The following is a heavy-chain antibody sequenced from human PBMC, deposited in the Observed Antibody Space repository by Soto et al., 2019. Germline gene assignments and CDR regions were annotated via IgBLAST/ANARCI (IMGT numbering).Heavy chain of an antibody. CDR1: DHTFTYYG. D-gene: IGHD2-8*02. Sequence: QAQLLQSGGEVKKPGASVKVSCNSSDHTFTYYGINWVRRAPGQGLEWMGWISGYNGNTKNAQKFQARVNMSADTNTRTAYMEMRSLTSDDTAVYFCAATGGQYFGLDIWGQGSTVTVSS. V-gene: IGHV1-18*01. CDR3: AATGGQYFGLDI. J-gene: IGHJ6*02. CDR2: ISGYNGNT.